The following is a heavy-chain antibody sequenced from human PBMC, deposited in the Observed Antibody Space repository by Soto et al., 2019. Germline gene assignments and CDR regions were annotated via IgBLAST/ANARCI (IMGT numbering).Heavy chain of an antibody. V-gene: IGHV2-5*02. J-gene: IGHJ4*02. CDR3: AHRVDYRGSWNTGYFDY. Sequence: QITLKESGPTLVKPTQTLTLTCSFSGFSLSTTGVAVGWIRQPPGKALECLVLIYWDDDKRYSPSLKSRLTTTRDTSKNQVALTMTDMDPVDTATYYCAHRVDYRGSWNTGYFDYWGQGTLVTVSS. D-gene: IGHD2-15*01. CDR2: IYWDDDK. CDR1: GFSLSTTGVA.